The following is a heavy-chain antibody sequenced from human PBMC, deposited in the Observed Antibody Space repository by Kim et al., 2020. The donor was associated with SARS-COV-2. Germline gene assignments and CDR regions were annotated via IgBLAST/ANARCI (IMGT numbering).Heavy chain of an antibody. J-gene: IGHJ6*02. D-gene: IGHD3-10*01. CDR3: AKDRFGGYYGSGSYYITYFYYGIDV. Sequence: GGSLRLSCAASGFTFSSYGMHWVRQAPGKGLEWVAVISYDGSNKYYADSVKGRFTISRDNSKNTLYLQMNSLRAEDTAVYYCAKDRFGGYYGSGSYYITYFYYGIDVWGQGTTVTVSS. CDR1: GFTFSSYG. CDR2: ISYDGSNK. V-gene: IGHV3-30*18.